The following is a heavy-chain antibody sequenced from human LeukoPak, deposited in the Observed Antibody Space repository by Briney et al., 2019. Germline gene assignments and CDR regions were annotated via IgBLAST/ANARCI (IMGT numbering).Heavy chain of an antibody. V-gene: IGHV3-21*01. CDR2: ISSSSSYI. CDR1: GFTVSSSY. Sequence: GGSLRLSCAVSGFTVSSSYMSWVRQAPGKGLEWVSSISSSSSYIYYADSVKGRFTISRDNAKNSLYLQMNSLRAEDTAVYYCARFYGDYGMDVWGQGTTVTVSS. J-gene: IGHJ6*02. D-gene: IGHD4-17*01. CDR3: ARFYGDYGMDV.